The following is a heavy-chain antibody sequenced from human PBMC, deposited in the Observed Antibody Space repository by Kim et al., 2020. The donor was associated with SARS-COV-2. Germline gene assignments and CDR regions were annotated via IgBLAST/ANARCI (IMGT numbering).Heavy chain of an antibody. V-gene: IGHV3-11*01. CDR3: ARVSSGSSSWYWFDP. D-gene: IGHD6-13*01. Sequence: ADYVEGRFTISRDNAKNSLYLQMNSLRAEDTAVYYCARVSSGSSSWYWFDPWGPGTLVTVSS. J-gene: IGHJ5*02.